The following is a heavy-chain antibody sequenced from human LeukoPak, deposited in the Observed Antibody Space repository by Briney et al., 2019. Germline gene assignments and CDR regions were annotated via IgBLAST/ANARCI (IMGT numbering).Heavy chain of an antibody. D-gene: IGHD2-8*01. Sequence: PSETLSLTCTVSGGSISSGGYYWSWIRQPPGQGLEWIGEVSLSGLTNYNPSLSSRVIMALDTSKNHLSLNLTSVTAADTAVYYCSRENGAFSPFGYWGQGTLVTVPS. CDR1: GGSISSGGYY. CDR3: SRENGAFSPFGY. CDR2: VSLSGLT. V-gene: IGHV4-61*03. J-gene: IGHJ4*02.